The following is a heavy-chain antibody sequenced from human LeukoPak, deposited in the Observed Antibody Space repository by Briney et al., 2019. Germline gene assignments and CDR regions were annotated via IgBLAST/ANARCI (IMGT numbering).Heavy chain of an antibody. D-gene: IGHD3-22*01. CDR1: GYTFTSYG. J-gene: IGHJ3*02. CDR3: ARDRRGYYDSSGYYFSSEDAFDI. CDR2: ISAYNGNT. V-gene: IGHV1-18*01. Sequence: GASVKVSCKASGYTFTSYGISWVRQAPGQGLEWMGWISAYNGNTNYAQKLQGRVTMTTDTSTSTAYMELRSLRSDDTAVYYCARDRRGYYDSSGYYFSSEDAFDIWGQGTMVTVSS.